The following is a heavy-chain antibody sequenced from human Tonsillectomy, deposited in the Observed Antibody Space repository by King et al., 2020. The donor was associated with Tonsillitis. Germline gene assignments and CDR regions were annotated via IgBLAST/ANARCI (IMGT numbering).Heavy chain of an antibody. V-gene: IGHV4-4*07. CDR1: GGSISDYD. CDR3: ARNYDFWSGYSRFDP. CDR2: ISTSGTT. D-gene: IGHD3-3*01. J-gene: IGHJ5*02. Sequence: VPLQESGPGLVKPSETLSLTCTVSGGSISDYDWSWIRQPAGKGLEWIGRISTSGTTGNNPSLRSRVTMSVDTSKNQFSLKLNSVTAADTAVYYCARNYDFWSGYSRFDPWGQGTLVTVSS.